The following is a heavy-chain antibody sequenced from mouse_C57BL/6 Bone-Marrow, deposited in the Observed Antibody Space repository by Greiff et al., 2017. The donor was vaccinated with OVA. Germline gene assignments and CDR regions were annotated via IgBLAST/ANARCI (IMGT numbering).Heavy chain of an antibody. CDR2: IYPRSGNT. Sequence: VKLVESGAELARPGASVKLSCKASGYTFTSYGISWVKQRTGQGLEWIGEIYPRSGNTYYNEKFKGKATLTADKSSSTAYMELRSLTSEDSAVYFCARSRLRRGAYWGQGTLVTVSA. D-gene: IGHD2-4*01. J-gene: IGHJ3*01. CDR3: ARSRLRRGAY. V-gene: IGHV1-81*01. CDR1: GYTFTSYG.